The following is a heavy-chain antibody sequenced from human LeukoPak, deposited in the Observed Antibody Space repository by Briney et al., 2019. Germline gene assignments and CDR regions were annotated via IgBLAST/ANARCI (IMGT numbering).Heavy chain of an antibody. CDR3: AKDTSIGKYCTNGVCSPFDY. J-gene: IGHJ4*02. D-gene: IGHD2-8*01. Sequence: GGSLRLSCAASRFTFSSYWMSWVRQAPGQGLEWVSVISDSGDYTSYADSVRGRFTISRDNSRNTLYLQMISLRPEDTAVYYCAKDTSIGKYCTNGVCSPFDYWGQGTLVTVSS. CDR2: ISDSGDYT. V-gene: IGHV3-23*01. CDR1: RFTFSSYW.